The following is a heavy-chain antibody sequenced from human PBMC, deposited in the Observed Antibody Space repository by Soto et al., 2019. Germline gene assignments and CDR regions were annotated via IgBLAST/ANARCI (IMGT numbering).Heavy chain of an antibody. CDR1: GFTFSSHA. Sequence: QVQLVESGGGVVQPGRSLSLSCAASGFTFSSHAMHWVRQAPGKGLEWVAFISYDGTNQHYADSVKGRFTISRDNSENTLYLQMNSLRGEDTAMYYCARDLGAWKFDYWGQGTLVTVSS. D-gene: IGHD1-1*01. CDR3: ARDLGAWKFDY. J-gene: IGHJ4*02. V-gene: IGHV3-30-3*01. CDR2: ISYDGTNQ.